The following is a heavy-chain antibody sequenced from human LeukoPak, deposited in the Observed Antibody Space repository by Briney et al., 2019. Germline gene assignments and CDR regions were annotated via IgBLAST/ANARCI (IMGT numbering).Heavy chain of an antibody. CDR1: SGSINSSSYY. CDR2: NYYSGST. D-gene: IGHD2-2*01. Sequence: SETLSLTCTVSSGSINSSSYYWGSIRQPPGRGREWIGCNYYSGSTHYNPALKRRATISVDTPKNQFSLKLSSVTAADTAVYCCTSLVVPGDFDYWGKGTMVTVSS. V-gene: IGHV4-39*01. J-gene: IGHJ4*02. CDR3: TSLVVPGDFDY.